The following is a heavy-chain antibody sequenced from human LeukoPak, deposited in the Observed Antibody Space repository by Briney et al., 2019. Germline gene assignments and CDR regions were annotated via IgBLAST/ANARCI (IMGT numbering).Heavy chain of an antibody. CDR2: IYYSGST. V-gene: IGHV4-39*07. CDR3: AREGMITFGGVNA. Sequence: SETLSLTCTVSGGSISSSSYYWGWIRRPPGKGLEWIGSIYYSGSTYYNPSLKSRVTISVDTSKNQFSLKLSSVTAADTAVYYCAREGMITFGGVNAWGQGALVTVSS. D-gene: IGHD3-16*01. CDR1: GGSISSSSYY. J-gene: IGHJ4*02.